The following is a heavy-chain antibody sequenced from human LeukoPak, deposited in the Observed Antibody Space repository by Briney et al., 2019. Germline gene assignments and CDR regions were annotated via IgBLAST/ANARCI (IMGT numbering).Heavy chain of an antibody. D-gene: IGHD7-27*01. CDR1: GLTFSNYA. CDR2: IRYDGTVK. Sequence: GGSLRLSCAASGLTFSNYAMHWVRQAPGKGPEWVAFIRYDGTVKTYADSVKGRFTISRDNSKNTLYLQMNSLRVQDTALYYCAKTNSELGKNWFDPWGQGTLVTVSS. J-gene: IGHJ5*02. V-gene: IGHV3-30*02. CDR3: AKTNSELGKNWFDP.